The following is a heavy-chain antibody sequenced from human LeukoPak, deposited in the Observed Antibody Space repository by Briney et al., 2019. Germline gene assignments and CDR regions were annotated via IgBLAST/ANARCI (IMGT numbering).Heavy chain of an antibody. CDR1: GFTFSSYS. D-gene: IGHD3-10*01. CDR3: TISLRGNYYDIWFDP. Sequence: GGSLRLSCAASGFTFSSYSMNWVRQAPGKGLEWVSYISSSSSTIYYADSVKGRFTISRDNAKSSLYLQMNSLRAEDTAVYYCTISLRGNYYDIWFDPWGQGTLVTVSS. CDR2: ISSSSSTI. V-gene: IGHV3-48*01. J-gene: IGHJ5*02.